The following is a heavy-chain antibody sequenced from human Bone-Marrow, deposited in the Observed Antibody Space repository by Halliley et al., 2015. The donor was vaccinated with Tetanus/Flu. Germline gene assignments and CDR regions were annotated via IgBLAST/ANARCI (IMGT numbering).Heavy chain of an antibody. CDR3: ARGAWGTVDS. V-gene: IGHV4-59*09. Sequence: EWLGNIYHSGSTNYNPPLKSRVTMSIDTSKNQLPLRLTSLSAADTAVYYCARGAWGTVDSWGQGTLVTVSS. CDR2: IYHSGST. D-gene: IGHD3-16*01. J-gene: IGHJ4*02.